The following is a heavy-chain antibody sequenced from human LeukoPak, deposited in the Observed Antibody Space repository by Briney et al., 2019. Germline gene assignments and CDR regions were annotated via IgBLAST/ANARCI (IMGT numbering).Heavy chain of an antibody. Sequence: ASVEVSCKASGYTFTSYAMHWVRQAPGQRLEWMGWINAGNGNTKYSQKFQGRVTFTRDTSASTAYMELSSLRSEDTAVYYCARTDYYYDSSGQGGYYYGMDVWGQGTTVTVSS. J-gene: IGHJ6*02. CDR2: INAGNGNT. D-gene: IGHD3-22*01. CDR1: GYTFTSYA. CDR3: ARTDYYYDSSGQGGYYYGMDV. V-gene: IGHV1-3*01.